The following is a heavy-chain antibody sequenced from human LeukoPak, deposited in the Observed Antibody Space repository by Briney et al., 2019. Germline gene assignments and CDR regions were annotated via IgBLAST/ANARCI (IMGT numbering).Heavy chain of an antibody. J-gene: IGHJ6*03. D-gene: IGHD2-2*01. CDR1: GYTLTSYY. V-gene: IGHV1-46*01. Sequence: ASVKFSCKAFGYTLTSYYMHWVRQAPGQGLEWMEIINPSGGSTSYAQKFQGRVTMTRDTSTSTVYMELSSLRSEDTAVYYCARLVAPRRDYYMDVWGKGTTVTVSS. CDR2: INPSGGST. CDR3: ARLVAPRRDYYMDV.